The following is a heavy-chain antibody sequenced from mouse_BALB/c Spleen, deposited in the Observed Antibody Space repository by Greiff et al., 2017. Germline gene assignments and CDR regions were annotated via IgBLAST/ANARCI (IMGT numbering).Heavy chain of an antibody. J-gene: IGHJ4*01. CDR2: ISDGGSYT. V-gene: IGHV5-4*02. CDR3: ARLDY. CDR1: GFTFSDYY. Sequence: LMESGGGLVKPGGSLKLSCAASGFTFSDYYMYWVRQTPEKRLEWVATISDGGSYTYYPDSVKGRFTISRDNAKNNLYLQMSSLKSEDTAMYYCARLDYWGQGTSVTVSS.